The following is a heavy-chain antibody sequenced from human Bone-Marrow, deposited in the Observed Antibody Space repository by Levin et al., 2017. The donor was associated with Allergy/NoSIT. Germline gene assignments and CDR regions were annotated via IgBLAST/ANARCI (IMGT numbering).Heavy chain of an antibody. CDR1: GFTFSNYA. V-gene: IGHV3-23*01. J-gene: IGHJ4*02. D-gene: IGHD4-17*01. CDR2: VSGFGSST. CDR3: AKDAGEGFGDYGGLDY. Sequence: PGGSLRLSCAASGFTFSNYAMAWVRQAPGKGLDWVAGVSGFGSSTYYADSVRDRFTISRDRSKNTVSLLIDGLRAEDTAIYYCAKDAGEGFGDYGGLDYWGLGTLVTVSS.